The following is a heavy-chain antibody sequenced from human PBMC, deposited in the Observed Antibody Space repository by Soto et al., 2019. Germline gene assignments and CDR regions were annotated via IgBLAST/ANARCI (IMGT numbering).Heavy chain of an antibody. CDR2: IYYSGST. V-gene: IGHV4-39*01. CDR1: GGSISSSSYY. Sequence: QLQLQESGPGLVKPSETLSLTCTVSGGSISSSSYYWGWIRQPPGKGLEWIGSIYYSGSTYYNPSLKSRVTISVDTSKNQFSLKLSSVTAADTAVYYCARRGRDSYGYYYYYGMDVWGQGTTVTVSS. D-gene: IGHD5-18*01. CDR3: ARRGRDSYGYYYYYGMDV. J-gene: IGHJ6*02.